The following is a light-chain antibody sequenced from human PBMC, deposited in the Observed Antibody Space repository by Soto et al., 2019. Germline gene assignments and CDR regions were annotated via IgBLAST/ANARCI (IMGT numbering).Light chain of an antibody. Sequence: QSALTQPASVSGSPGQSITISCTGTSNDIGSYNLVSWYQQYSGKAPKLMIYEGSKRPSGVSNRFSGSKSGNTASLTISGLQTEDEADDYCCSYAGSYTVIFGGGTKVTVL. V-gene: IGLV2-23*01. CDR1: SNDIGSYNL. CDR2: EGS. J-gene: IGLJ2*01. CDR3: CSYAGSYTVI.